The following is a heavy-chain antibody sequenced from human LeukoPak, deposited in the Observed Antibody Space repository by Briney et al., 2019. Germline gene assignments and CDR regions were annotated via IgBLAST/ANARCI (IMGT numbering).Heavy chain of an antibody. CDR1: GYSFVTYD. CDR2: ISAYNGNT. Sequence: GASVKVSCKASGYSFVTYDINWVRQAPGQGLEWMGWISAYNGNTNYAQKLQGRVTMTTDTSTSTAYMELRSLRSDDTAVYYCARERFMITFGGVIVRSDYWGQGTLVTVSS. CDR3: ARERFMITFGGVIVRSDY. J-gene: IGHJ4*02. V-gene: IGHV1-18*01. D-gene: IGHD3-16*02.